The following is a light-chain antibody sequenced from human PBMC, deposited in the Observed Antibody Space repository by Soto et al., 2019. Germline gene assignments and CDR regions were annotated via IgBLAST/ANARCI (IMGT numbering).Light chain of an antibody. CDR2: GAS. Sequence: EIVLTQSPGTLSLSPGERATLSCRASQSISSSYVAWYQQKPGQPPRLLIYGASSRATGIPDRFSGSGSGTAFTLTISRLEPEDLAVYSCQPYGSSSLTFGQGSKVESK. CDR3: QPYGSSSLT. CDR1: QSISSSY. V-gene: IGKV3-20*01. J-gene: IGKJ1*01.